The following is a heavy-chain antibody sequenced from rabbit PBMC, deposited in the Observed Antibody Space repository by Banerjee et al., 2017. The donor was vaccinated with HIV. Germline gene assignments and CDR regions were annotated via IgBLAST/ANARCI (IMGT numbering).Heavy chain of an antibody. CDR3: ARRGSDWGDDL. D-gene: IGHD4-1*01. CDR1: GFSFSSSDW. J-gene: IGHJ4*01. V-gene: IGHV1S45*01. CDR2: IYSFAATA. Sequence: QEQLEESGGDLVKPEGSLTLTCKASGFSFSSSDWICWVRQAPGKGLEWIACIYSFAATAWYADWAKGRFTISITSSPTVTLQMTSLTAADTATYFCARRGSDWGDDLWGPGTLVTVS.